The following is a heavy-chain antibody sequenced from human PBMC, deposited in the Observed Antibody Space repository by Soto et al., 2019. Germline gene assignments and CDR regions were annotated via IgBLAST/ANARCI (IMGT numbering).Heavy chain of an antibody. CDR2: ISDDGSNK. Sequence: QVQLVESGGGVVQPGRSLRLSCAASGFTFSSYGMHWVRQAPGKGLAWVAVISDDGSNKSYADSGKGRFTISRDNSKNTLYLQMTSLRAEYTAVYYCAKEDEGDYGDYGARYYGMDVWGQGTTVAFSS. CDR3: AKEDEGDYGDYGARYYGMDV. CDR1: GFTFSSYG. V-gene: IGHV3-30*18. D-gene: IGHD4-17*01. J-gene: IGHJ6*02.